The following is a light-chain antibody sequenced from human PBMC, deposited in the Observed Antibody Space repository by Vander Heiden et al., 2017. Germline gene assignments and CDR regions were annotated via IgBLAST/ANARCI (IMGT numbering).Light chain of an antibody. Sequence: QSLLTQPPSASGTPGQRVTISCSGSSSSIGSNTVHWYPQLPGPPPNLLIYNNNQRPSGVPYRFSGSKSGTSASLAISGPKSEDEADYYCAAWDDSLNGPVFGGGTKLTVL. J-gene: IGLJ2*01. CDR2: NNN. CDR1: SSSIGSNT. CDR3: AAWDDSLNGPV. V-gene: IGLV1-44*01.